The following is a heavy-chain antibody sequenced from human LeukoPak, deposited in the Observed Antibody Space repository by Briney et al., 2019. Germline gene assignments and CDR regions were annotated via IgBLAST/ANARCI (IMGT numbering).Heavy chain of an antibody. J-gene: IGHJ4*02. Sequence: GGSLRLSCAASGFTFSSYAMHWVRQAPGKGLEWVALMWSDGINKYYADSVKGRFDISRDNSKNRVYLQMDSLRVGDTAVYYCARGEGIPVDDWGQGTVVTVSS. V-gene: IGHV3-33*01. CDR2: MWSDGINK. D-gene: IGHD6-19*01. CDR3: ARGEGIPVDD. CDR1: GFTFSSYA.